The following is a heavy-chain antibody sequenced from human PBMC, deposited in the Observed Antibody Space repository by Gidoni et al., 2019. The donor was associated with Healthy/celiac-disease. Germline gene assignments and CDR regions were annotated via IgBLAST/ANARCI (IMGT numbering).Heavy chain of an antibody. CDR2: ISYDGSNK. Sequence: QVQLVESGGGVVQPGRSLRLSCAASGFTFSSYGMHWVRQAPGKGLEWVAVISYDGSNKYYADSVKGRFTISRDNSKNTLYLQMNSLRAEDTAVYYCAKDRGRTVVTPGGMDVWGQGTTVTVSS. CDR3: AKDRGRTVVTPGGMDV. V-gene: IGHV3-30*18. J-gene: IGHJ6*02. D-gene: IGHD2-21*02. CDR1: GFTFSSYG.